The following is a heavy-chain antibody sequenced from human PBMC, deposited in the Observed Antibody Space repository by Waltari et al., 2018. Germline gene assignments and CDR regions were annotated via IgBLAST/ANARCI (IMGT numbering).Heavy chain of an antibody. CDR3: ARHQDFWSGYYTGDYYYGMDV. CDR2: IIPIFGTA. V-gene: IGHV1-69*01. J-gene: IGHJ6*02. Sequence: QVQLVQSGAEVKKPGSSVKVSCKASGGTFSSYAISWVRQAPGQGLEWMGGIIPIFGTANYAQKFQGRVTITADESTSTAYMELSSLRSEDTAVYYCARHQDFWSGYYTGDYYYGMDVWGQGTTVTVSS. CDR1: GGTFSSYA. D-gene: IGHD3-3*01.